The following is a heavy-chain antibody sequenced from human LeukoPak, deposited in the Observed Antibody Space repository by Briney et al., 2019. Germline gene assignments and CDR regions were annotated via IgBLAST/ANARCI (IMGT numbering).Heavy chain of an antibody. CDR1: GGTFSSYA. D-gene: IGHD6-19*01. CDR3: ARVSAPGYSSGWYYGY. Sequence: SVKASCKASGGTFSSYAISWVRQAPGQGLEWMGRIIPILGIANYAQKFQGRVTITADKSTSTAYMELSSLRSEDTAVYYCARVSAPGYSSGWYYGYWGQGTLVTVSS. CDR2: IIPILGIA. J-gene: IGHJ4*02. V-gene: IGHV1-69*04.